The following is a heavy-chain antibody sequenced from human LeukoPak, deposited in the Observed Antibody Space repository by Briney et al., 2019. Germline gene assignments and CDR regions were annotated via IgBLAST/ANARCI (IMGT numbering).Heavy chain of an antibody. Sequence: GGSLRLSCAASGFTFSSYSMNWVRQAPGKGLEWVSFISSSSSYIYDADSVKGRFTISRDNARNSLYLQMNSLRAEDTAVYYCARDKYGDQYYFDYWGQGTLVTVSS. CDR1: GFTFSSYS. D-gene: IGHD4-17*01. CDR3: ARDKYGDQYYFDY. V-gene: IGHV3-21*01. J-gene: IGHJ4*02. CDR2: ISSSSSYI.